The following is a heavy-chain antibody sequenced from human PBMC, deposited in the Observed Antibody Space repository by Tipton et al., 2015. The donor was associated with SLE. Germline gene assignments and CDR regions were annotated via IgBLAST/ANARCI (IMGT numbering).Heavy chain of an antibody. CDR1: GFISSSNA. J-gene: IGHJ6*03. D-gene: IGHD2/OR15-2a*01. CDR3: ATDPFVMDV. CDR2: ISGSGDNT. V-gene: IGHV3-23*01. Sequence: SLRLSCAASGFISSSNAMSWVRQAPGKGLQWVSGISGSGDNTCYADSVRGRFTISRDNSKSTLFLQMSSLRAEDTAIYYCATDPFVMDVWGKGTTVTVSS.